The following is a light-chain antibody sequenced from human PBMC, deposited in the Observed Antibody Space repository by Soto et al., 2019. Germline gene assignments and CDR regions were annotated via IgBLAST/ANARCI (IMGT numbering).Light chain of an antibody. CDR3: QQYYTSPLT. V-gene: IGKV4-1*01. CDR1: QSVLFKSNNKNY. J-gene: IGKJ4*01. CDR2: WAS. Sequence: DIVLTQSPVSLAVSLVERATSNCRSIQSVLFKSNNKNYLAWYQQKPGQPPKLLIYWASTRESGVPDRFSGSGSGTDFTLTISRLQAEDVAVYYCQQYYTSPLTFGGGTKVDIK.